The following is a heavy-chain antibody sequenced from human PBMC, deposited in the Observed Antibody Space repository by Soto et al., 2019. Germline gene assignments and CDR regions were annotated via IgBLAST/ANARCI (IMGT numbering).Heavy chain of an antibody. CDR3: ARGGDYGDD. Sequence: QVQLVQSGAEVKKPGSSVKVSCKASGGTFSKYPISWVRQAPGQGLEWMGGIIPIFAISRYAQKFQGRITITADESTRTAYMELSSLRSDDTAVYYCARGGDYGDDWGQGTLVTVSS. CDR2: IIPIFAIS. CDR1: GGTFSKYP. V-gene: IGHV1-69*01. D-gene: IGHD4-17*01. J-gene: IGHJ4*02.